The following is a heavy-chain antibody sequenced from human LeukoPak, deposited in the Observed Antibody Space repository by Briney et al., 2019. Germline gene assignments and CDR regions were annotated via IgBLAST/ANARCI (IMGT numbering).Heavy chain of an antibody. V-gene: IGHV1-69*01. D-gene: IGHD1-26*01. Sequence: SVKVSCKTSGGTFSSYAISWVRQAPGQGLEWMGGIIPIFGTANYAQKFQGRVTITADESTSTAYMELSSLRSEDTAVYYCASSGSTTGAYYFDYWGQGTLVTVSS. CDR2: IIPIFGTA. CDR1: GGTFSSYA. CDR3: ASSGSTTGAYYFDY. J-gene: IGHJ4*02.